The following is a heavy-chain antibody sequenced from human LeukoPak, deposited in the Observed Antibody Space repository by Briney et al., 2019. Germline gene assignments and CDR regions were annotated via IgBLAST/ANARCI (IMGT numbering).Heavy chain of an antibody. CDR2: LSYNAKTV. J-gene: IGHJ6*03. CDR1: GFTFSRRE. Sequence: PGGSLRLSCSASGFTFSRREMAWVRQAPGKGLEWVSYLSYNAKTVLHADSVKGRFTISRDNAKSSLYLQMNSLRAEDTAMYYCARASSSVGGYYFYYYMDVWGKGTTVTVSS. V-gene: IGHV3-48*03. D-gene: IGHD3-16*01. CDR3: ARASSSVGGYYFYYYMDV.